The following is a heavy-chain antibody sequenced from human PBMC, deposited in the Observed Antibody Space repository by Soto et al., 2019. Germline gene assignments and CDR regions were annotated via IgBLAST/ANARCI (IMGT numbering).Heavy chain of an antibody. Sequence: ASVKVSCKAAGYTFTSYAMHWVRQAPGQRLEWMGWINAGNGNTKYSQKFQGRVTITRDTSASTAYMELSSLRSEDTAVYYCAREPANKDMVVTPKPYGMDVCGQGTTVTV. CDR2: INAGNGNT. V-gene: IGHV1-3*01. D-gene: IGHD2-21*02. J-gene: IGHJ6*01. CDR3: AREPANKDMVVTPKPYGMDV. CDR1: GYTFTSYA.